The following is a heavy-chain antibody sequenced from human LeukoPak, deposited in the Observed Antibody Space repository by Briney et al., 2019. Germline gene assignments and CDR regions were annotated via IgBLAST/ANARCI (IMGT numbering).Heavy chain of an antibody. CDR1: GGSISSSSYY. J-gene: IGHJ5*02. D-gene: IGHD5-24*01. V-gene: IGHV4-39*07. CDR3: ARVSLARWLQP. Sequence: SETLSLTCTVSGGSISSSSYYWGWIRQPPGKGLEWIGSIYYSGSTYYNPSLKSRVTISVDTSKNQFSLKLSSVTAADTAVYYSARVSLARWLQPWGQGTLVTVSS. CDR2: IYYSGST.